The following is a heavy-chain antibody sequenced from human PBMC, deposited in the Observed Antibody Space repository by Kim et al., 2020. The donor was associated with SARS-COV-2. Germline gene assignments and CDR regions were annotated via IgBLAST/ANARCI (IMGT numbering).Heavy chain of an antibody. Sequence: SVKVSCKASGGTFSSYAISWVRQAPGQGLEWMGGIIPIFGTANYAQKFQGRVTITADESTSTAYMELRSLRSEDTAVYYCARATIRSPLYCSGGSCYGIYDYWGQGTLVTVSS. V-gene: IGHV1-69*13. CDR3: ARATIRSPLYCSGGSCYGIYDY. J-gene: IGHJ4*02. CDR2: IIPIFGTA. CDR1: GGTFSSYA. D-gene: IGHD2-15*01.